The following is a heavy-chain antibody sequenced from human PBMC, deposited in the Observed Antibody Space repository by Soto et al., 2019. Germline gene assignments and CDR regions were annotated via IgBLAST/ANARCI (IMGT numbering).Heavy chain of an antibody. J-gene: IGHJ5*02. CDR1: GGSISSGAYY. D-gene: IGHD6-13*01. CDR2: ISHRGTA. Sequence: SETLSLTCTVSGGSISSGAYYCGRIRQHPGKGLEWIGYISHRGTAYYTPSLKSRVSLSVDPSKSQFSLNVTSLTAADTAVYYCARVSATGTRWFDPWGPGTLVTVSS. CDR3: ARVSATGTRWFDP. V-gene: IGHV4-31*03.